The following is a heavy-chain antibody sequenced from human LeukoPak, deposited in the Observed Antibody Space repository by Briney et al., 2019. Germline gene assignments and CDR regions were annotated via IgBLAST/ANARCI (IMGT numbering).Heavy chain of an antibody. J-gene: IGHJ4*02. CDR3: ARAYYGSGATDY. CDR2: MNPNSGNT. V-gene: IGHV1-8*01. CDR1: GYTFTSYD. D-gene: IGHD3-10*01. Sequence: ASVKVSCKASGYTFTSYDINWVRQATGQGLEWMGWMNPNSGNTGYAQKFQGRVTMTRNTSISTAYMGLSSLRSEDTAVYYCARAYYGSGATDYWGQGTLVTVSS.